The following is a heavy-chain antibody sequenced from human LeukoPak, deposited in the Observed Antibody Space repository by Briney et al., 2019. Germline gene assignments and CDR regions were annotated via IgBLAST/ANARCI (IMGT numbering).Heavy chain of an antibody. V-gene: IGHV1-2*02. D-gene: IGHD6-6*01. CDR1: GYTYTGYY. J-gene: IGHJ3*02. Sequence: GASVKVSCKASGYTYTGYYMHWVRQAPGQGLEWMGWINPNSGGTNYAQKFQGRVTMTRDTSISTAYMELSRLRSDDTAVYYCARGGIAARQAFDIWGQGTMVTVSS. CDR2: INPNSGGT. CDR3: ARGGIAARQAFDI.